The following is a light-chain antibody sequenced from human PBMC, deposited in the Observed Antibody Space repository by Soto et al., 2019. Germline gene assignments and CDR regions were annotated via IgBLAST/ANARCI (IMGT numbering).Light chain of an antibody. CDR3: QQRINLPPNI. Sequence: EVVLTQSPATLSLSPGERATLSCRASQNVGTYLAWYQQKPGQAPRLLIHGASNRATGISARFSGSGSGTDFTLTINSLEPGDFAVYYCQQRINLPPNIFGPGTRLEIK. V-gene: IGKV3-11*01. CDR1: QNVGTY. CDR2: GAS. J-gene: IGKJ5*01.